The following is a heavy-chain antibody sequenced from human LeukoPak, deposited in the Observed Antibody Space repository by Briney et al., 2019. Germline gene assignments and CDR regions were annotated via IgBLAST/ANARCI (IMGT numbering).Heavy chain of an antibody. D-gene: IGHD5-24*01. CDR1: GGTFNRYW. V-gene: IGHV3-74*01. CDR3: ARDYGMAGSTNAFDI. CDR2: INSDGSST. J-gene: IGHJ3*02. Sequence: GGSLRLSCAASGGTFNRYWMHWVRQAPCKGLVWVSRINSDGSSTSYADSVKGRFTISRDNAKNTLYLQMNSLRVEDTAVYYCARDYGMAGSTNAFDIWGQGTVVTVSS.